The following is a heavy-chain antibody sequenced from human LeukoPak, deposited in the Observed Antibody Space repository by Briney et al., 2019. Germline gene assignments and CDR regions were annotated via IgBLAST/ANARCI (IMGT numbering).Heavy chain of an antibody. Sequence: GGSLRLSCAASGFTFSSYALSWVRQAPGKGLEWVSGIRVSGSTYYPDSVTGRFTISRDNSENTLYLQMSGLRAEDTAIYYCAKGTGDTAYYFDFWGQGVLVTVSS. CDR3: AKGTGDTAYYFDF. D-gene: IGHD7-27*01. J-gene: IGHJ4*02. V-gene: IGHV3-23*01. CDR1: GFTFSSYA. CDR2: IRVSGST.